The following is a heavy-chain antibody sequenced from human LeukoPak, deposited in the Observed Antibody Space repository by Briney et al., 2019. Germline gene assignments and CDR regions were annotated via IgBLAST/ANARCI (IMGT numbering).Heavy chain of an antibody. D-gene: IGHD3-10*01. CDR3: ATYPFRGDTHYFDY. CDR2: INYTGNT. J-gene: IGHJ4*02. CDR1: GASLSGDY. V-gene: IGHV4-34*01. Sequence: PSETLSLTCAVYGASLSGDYWSWIRQSPGKGLEWIGEINYTGNTNYNPSLKSRVRISVDTSKNQFSLKLSSVTAADTAVYYCATYPFRGDTHYFDYWGQGILVTVSS.